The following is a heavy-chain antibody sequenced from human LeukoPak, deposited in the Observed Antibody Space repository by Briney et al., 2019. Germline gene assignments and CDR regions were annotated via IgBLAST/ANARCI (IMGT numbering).Heavy chain of an antibody. CDR3: AKGSRSWYVWNWFDP. D-gene: IGHD6-13*01. CDR1: GFTFSSYA. J-gene: IGHJ5*02. CDR2: ISGSGGST. V-gene: IGHV3-23*01. Sequence: PGGSLRLSCAASGFTFSSYAMSWVRQAPGKGLEWVSAISGSGGSTYYADSVKGRFTISRDNSKNTLYLQMNSLRAEDTAVYYCAKGSRSWYVWNWFDPWGQGTLVTVSS.